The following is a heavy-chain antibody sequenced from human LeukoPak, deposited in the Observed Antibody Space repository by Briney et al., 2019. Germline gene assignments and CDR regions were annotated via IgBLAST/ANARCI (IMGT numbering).Heavy chain of an antibody. Sequence: GGSLRLSCVASGFTFSSYGMHWVRQAPGKGLEWVAVISYDGSNKYYADSVKGRFTISRDNSKNTLYLQMNSLRAEDTAVYYCAKRAAKYSSGWYYFDYWGQGTLVTVSS. V-gene: IGHV3-30*18. CDR1: GFTFSSYG. J-gene: IGHJ4*02. CDR3: AKRAAKYSSGWYYFDY. D-gene: IGHD6-19*01. CDR2: ISYDGSNK.